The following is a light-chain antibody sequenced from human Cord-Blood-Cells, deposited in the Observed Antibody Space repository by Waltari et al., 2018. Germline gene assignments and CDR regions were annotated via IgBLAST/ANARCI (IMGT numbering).Light chain of an antibody. CDR3: SSYTSSSTV. J-gene: IGLJ2*01. V-gene: IGLV2-14*01. CDR1: RSAVGGSTY. CDR2: DVS. Sequence: QSALTQPASVSGSPGQSITISCTGTRSAVGGSTYLSWYQQHPGKAPKLMIYDVSKRPSGVSNRFSGSKSGNTASLTISGLQAEDEADYYCSSYTSSSTVFGGGTKLTVL.